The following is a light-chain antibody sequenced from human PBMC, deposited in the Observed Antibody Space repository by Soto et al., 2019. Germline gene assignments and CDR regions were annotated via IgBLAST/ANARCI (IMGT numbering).Light chain of an antibody. V-gene: IGKV2-28*01. J-gene: IGKJ2*01. CDR1: ESLLHNNGYTF. CDR2: LGG. CDR3: MQDLHTRA. Sequence: DIVMTQSPLSLPVTPGEPASISCRSSESLLHNNGYTFLDWYVQRPGQSPQLLNYLGGHRACGVPDRCSGSGSGTDFTLTISGVEADDVGVYYCMQDLHTRAFGQGTKLEIK.